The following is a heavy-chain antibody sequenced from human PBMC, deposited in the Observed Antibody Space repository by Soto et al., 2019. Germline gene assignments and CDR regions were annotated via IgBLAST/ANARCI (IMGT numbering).Heavy chain of an antibody. CDR2: MNPNSANT. V-gene: IGHV1-8*01. Sequence: ASVKVSCKASGYTFTTYDINWVRQATGQGLEWMGWMNPNSANTGYAQKFQGRVTMTRNTSISTAYMELSSLRSDDTAVYYRARGRRYNWNAGGYYLDVWGKGTTVTVSS. D-gene: IGHD1-1*01. CDR3: ARGRRYNWNAGGYYLDV. J-gene: IGHJ6*03. CDR1: GYTFTTYD.